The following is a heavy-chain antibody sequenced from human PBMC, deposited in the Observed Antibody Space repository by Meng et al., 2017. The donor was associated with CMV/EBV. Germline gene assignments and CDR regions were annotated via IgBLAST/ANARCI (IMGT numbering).Heavy chain of an antibody. Sequence: GGSLTLSCAVSGFTLSSYSMNWVRQVPGKGLEWVSSISSSSSYIYYADSVKGRFTISRDNAKNSLYLQMNSLRAEDTAVYYCARDLGPGSMGSGSFDYWGQGTLVTVSS. J-gene: IGHJ4*02. CDR2: ISSSSSYI. D-gene: IGHD3-22*01. CDR3: ARDLGPGSMGSGSFDY. CDR1: GFTLSSYS. V-gene: IGHV3-21*01.